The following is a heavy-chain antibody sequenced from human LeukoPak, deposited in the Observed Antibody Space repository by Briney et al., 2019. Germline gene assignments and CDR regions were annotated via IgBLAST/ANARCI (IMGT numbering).Heavy chain of an antibody. V-gene: IGHV1-69*13. CDR1: GGTFSSYA. CDR3: ARDIVVVVAAKLGYYYGMDV. Sequence: SVKVSCKASGGTFSSYAISWVQQAPGQGLEWMGGIIPIFGTANYAQKFQGRVTITADESTSIAYMELSSLRSEDTAAYCCARDIVVVVAAKLGYYYGMDVWGKGTTVTVSS. D-gene: IGHD2-15*01. J-gene: IGHJ6*04. CDR2: IIPIFGTA.